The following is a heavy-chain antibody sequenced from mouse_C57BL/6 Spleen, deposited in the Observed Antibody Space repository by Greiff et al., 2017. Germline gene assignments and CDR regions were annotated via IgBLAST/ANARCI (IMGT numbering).Heavy chain of an antibody. Sequence: QVQLQQPGAELVMPGASVKLSCKASGYTFTSYWMHWVKQRPGQGLEWIGEIDPSDSYTNYNQKFKGKSTLTVDKSSSTAYMQLSSLTSEDSAVYYCARRITTVVARENFDYWGQGTTLTVSS. CDR3: ARRITTVVARENFDY. J-gene: IGHJ2*01. CDR2: IDPSDSYT. CDR1: GYTFTSYW. V-gene: IGHV1-69*01. D-gene: IGHD1-1*01.